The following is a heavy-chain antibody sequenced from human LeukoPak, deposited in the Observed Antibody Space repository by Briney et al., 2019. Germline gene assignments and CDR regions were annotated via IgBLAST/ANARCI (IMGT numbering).Heavy chain of an antibody. Sequence: GGSLRLSCAASGFTFSNYEMHWVRQGTGKGLEWVSAIGTAGDTYYPGSVKGRFTISRENAKNSLYLQMNSLRAGDTAVYYCARAGSYDTSGYNPYYFDYWGQGTVVTVSS. V-gene: IGHV3-13*01. CDR2: IGTAGDT. CDR3: ARAGSYDTSGYNPYYFDY. D-gene: IGHD3-22*01. CDR1: GFTFSNYE. J-gene: IGHJ4*02.